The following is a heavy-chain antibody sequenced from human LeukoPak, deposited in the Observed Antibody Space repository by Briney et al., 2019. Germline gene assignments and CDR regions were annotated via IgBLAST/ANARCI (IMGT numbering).Heavy chain of an antibody. J-gene: IGHJ6*02. CDR1: GGSISSYY. CDR2: IYTSGST. Sequence: PSETLSLTCTVSGGSISSYYWSWIGQPAGKGLEWIGRIYTSGSTNYNPSLKSRVTMSVDTSKNQFSLKLSSVTAADTAVYYCATSAADYYYDKYYYYGMDVWGQGTTVTVSS. D-gene: IGHD3-22*01. V-gene: IGHV4-4*07. CDR3: ATSAADYYYDKYYYYGMDV.